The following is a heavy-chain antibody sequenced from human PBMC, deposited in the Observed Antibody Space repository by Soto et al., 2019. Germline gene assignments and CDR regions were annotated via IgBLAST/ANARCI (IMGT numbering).Heavy chain of an antibody. J-gene: IGHJ4*02. V-gene: IGHV1-18*01. CDR1: GYTFTSYG. Sequence: AASVKVSCKASGYTFTSYGISWVRQAPGQGLEWMGWISAYNGNTNYAQKLQGRVTMTTDTSTSTAYMELRSLRSDDTAVYYCARDRPYYYDSSGYPFDYWGQGTLVTVSS. D-gene: IGHD3-22*01. CDR2: ISAYNGNT. CDR3: ARDRPYYYDSSGYPFDY.